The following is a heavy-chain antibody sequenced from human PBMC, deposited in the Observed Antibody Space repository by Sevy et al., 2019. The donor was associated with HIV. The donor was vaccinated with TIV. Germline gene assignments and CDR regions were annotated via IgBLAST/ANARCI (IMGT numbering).Heavy chain of an antibody. Sequence: ASVKVSCKVSGYTLTKLSVHWVRQAPGKGLEWMGTFDPEDGKTIYAQKFQGRVTMTEDTSIDTAYMELSSLRSEDTAVFYCAITKDYYDNSGYPFDYWGQGTLVTVSS. CDR2: FDPEDGKT. V-gene: IGHV1-24*01. CDR1: GYTLTKLS. D-gene: IGHD3-22*01. J-gene: IGHJ4*02. CDR3: AITKDYYDNSGYPFDY.